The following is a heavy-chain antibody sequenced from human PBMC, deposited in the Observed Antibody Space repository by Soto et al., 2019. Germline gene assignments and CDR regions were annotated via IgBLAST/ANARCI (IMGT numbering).Heavy chain of an antibody. CDR1: GITFSSYS. D-gene: IGHD3-16*01. Sequence: PEGCLRLSCAASGITFSSYSMNWVRQAPGKGMEWVSSISSSSSYIYYGDSVKARFHISRDNAKNSLYLQMNSLRAEDPAAYYCECDAWGSYLVDGRERTLVTAS. V-gene: IGHV3-21*01. J-gene: IGHJ4*02. CDR3: ECDAWGSYLVD. CDR2: ISSSSSYI.